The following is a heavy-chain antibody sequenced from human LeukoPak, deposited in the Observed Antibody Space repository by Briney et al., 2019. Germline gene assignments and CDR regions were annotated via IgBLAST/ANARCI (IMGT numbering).Heavy chain of an antibody. CDR1: GGSISSSIYY. CDR2: IYYSGST. D-gene: IGHD6-13*01. Sequence: PSETLSLTCTVSGGSISSSIYYRGWIRQPPGKGLEWIGSIYYSGSTYYNPSLKSRVTISVDTSKNQFSLKLSSVTAADTAVYYCARGLQQLVRGIYYHYGMDVWGQGTTVTVSS. J-gene: IGHJ6*02. V-gene: IGHV4-39*07. CDR3: ARGLQQLVRGIYYHYGMDV.